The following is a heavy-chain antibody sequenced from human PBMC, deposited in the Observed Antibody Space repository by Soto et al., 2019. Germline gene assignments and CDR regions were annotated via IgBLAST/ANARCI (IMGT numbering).Heavy chain of an antibody. CDR3: AKDAGAGGYFDY. D-gene: IGHD1-26*01. J-gene: IGHJ4*02. CDR1: GFTFSNDG. Sequence: QVQLVESGGGVVQPGRSLRLSCAASGFTFSNDGMHWVRQAPGKGLEWVAVISYEGGNKNYADSVKGRFTISRDNSKSSLYLQMNSLRPDDTAVYYCAKDAGAGGYFDYWGQGTPVTVSS. V-gene: IGHV3-30*18. CDR2: ISYEGGNK.